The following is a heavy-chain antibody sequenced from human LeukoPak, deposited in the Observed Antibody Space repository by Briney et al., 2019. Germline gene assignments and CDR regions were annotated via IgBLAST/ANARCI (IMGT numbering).Heavy chain of an antibody. CDR1: GYTFTSFG. J-gene: IGHJ4*02. CDR3: TRDFDY. V-gene: IGHV1-18*01. CDR2: IGGYNGNT. Sequence: GASVKVSCKASGYTFTSFGITWVRQAPGQGLEWMGWIGGYNGNTKYAQKLQGRVTMTTDTSTSTAYMELRSLRSDDTAVYYCTRDFDYWGQRTLVTVSS.